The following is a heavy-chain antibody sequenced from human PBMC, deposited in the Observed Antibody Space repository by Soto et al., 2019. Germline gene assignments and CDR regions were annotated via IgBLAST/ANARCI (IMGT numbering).Heavy chain of an antibody. Sequence: PSETLSLTCTVSGGSVSSYYWSWIRQPPGKGLEWIGYIYYSGSTNYNPSIKSRVTISVDTSKNQFSLKLSSVTAADTAVYYCARLSSSGWYYFDYWGQGTLVTVSS. CDR3: ARLSSSGWYYFDY. V-gene: IGHV4-59*08. CDR2: IYYSGST. D-gene: IGHD6-19*01. J-gene: IGHJ4*02. CDR1: GGSVSSYY.